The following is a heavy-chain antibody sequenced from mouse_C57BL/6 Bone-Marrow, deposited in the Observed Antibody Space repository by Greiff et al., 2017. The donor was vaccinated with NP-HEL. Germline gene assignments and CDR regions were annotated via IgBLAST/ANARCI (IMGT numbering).Heavy chain of an antibody. CDR2: ISDGVSYT. CDR3: ARVNYYGSRDV. V-gene: IGHV5-4*01. Sequence: EVQLVESGGGLVKPGGSLKLSCAASGFTFSSYAMSWVRQTPEKRLEWVATISDGVSYTYYPDNVKGRFTISRDNAKNNLYLQMSHLKSDDTAMYYCARVNYYGSRDVWGTGTTVTVSS. CDR1: GFTFSSYA. D-gene: IGHD1-1*01. J-gene: IGHJ1*03.